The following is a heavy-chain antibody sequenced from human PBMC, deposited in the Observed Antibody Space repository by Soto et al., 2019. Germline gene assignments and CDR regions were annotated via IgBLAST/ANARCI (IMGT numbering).Heavy chain of an antibody. CDR3: AKSPTIDYGDYVDWFEP. V-gene: IGHV3-23*01. CDR1: GFTFSSYA. CDR2: ISGSGGST. Sequence: GGSLRLSCAASGFTFSSYAMSWVRQAPGKGLEWVSAISGSGGSTYYADSVKGRFTISRDNSKNTLYLQMNSLRAEDTAVYYCAKSPTIDYGDYVDWFEPWGQGTLVTVSS. J-gene: IGHJ5*02. D-gene: IGHD4-17*01.